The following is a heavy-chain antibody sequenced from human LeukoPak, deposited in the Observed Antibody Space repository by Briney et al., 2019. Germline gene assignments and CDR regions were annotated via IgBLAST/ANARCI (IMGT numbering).Heavy chain of an antibody. J-gene: IGHJ4*02. D-gene: IGHD4/OR15-4a*01. Sequence: GGSLRLSCAASGFTFSSYSMNWVRQAPGKGLEWVSYISSSSSTIYYADSVKGRFTISRDNAKNPLYLQMNSLRDEDTAVYYCARADYDYFDYWGQGTLVTVSS. CDR2: ISSSSSTI. CDR3: ARADYDYFDY. V-gene: IGHV3-48*02. CDR1: GFTFSSYS.